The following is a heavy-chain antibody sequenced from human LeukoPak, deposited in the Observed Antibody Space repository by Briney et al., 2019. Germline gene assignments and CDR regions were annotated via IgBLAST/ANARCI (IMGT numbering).Heavy chain of an antibody. Sequence: ASVKVSCKASGYTFTGYYMHWVRQAPGQGVEWTGWINPNSGGTKYAQKFQGWVTMTRDTSISTAYMELSRLRFDDTAVYYCARAAMNLDGYNWWYFDYWGQGTLVTVSS. V-gene: IGHV1-2*04. CDR3: ARAAMNLDGYNWWYFDY. J-gene: IGHJ4*02. CDR1: GYTFTGYY. CDR2: INPNSGGT. D-gene: IGHD5-24*01.